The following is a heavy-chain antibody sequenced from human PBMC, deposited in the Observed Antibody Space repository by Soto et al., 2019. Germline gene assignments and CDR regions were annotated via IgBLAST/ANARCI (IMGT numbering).Heavy chain of an antibody. Sequence: PGDSLKISCKGTRYRFPSYWISWVRERPGAGLQWIGNFDPSDSHSDYSPSVQGHVTISADKPTSPATLQWSSLKASDTAIYYCASHAYLGWARYPLDYWAQGTL. J-gene: IGHJ4*02. CDR3: ASHAYLGWARYPLDY. V-gene: IGHV5-10-1*01. D-gene: IGHD3-16*02. CDR2: FDPSDSHS. CDR1: RYRFPSYW.